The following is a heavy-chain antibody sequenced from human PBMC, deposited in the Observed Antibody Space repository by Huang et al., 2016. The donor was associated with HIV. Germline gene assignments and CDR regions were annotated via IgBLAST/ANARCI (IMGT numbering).Heavy chain of an antibody. CDR1: GGSVSSGSYY. V-gene: IGHV4-61*01. CDR3: AREVGYSGAFDI. Sequence: QVQLQESGPGLVKPSETLSLTCTVSGGSVSSGSYYWSWIRQPPGKGLEWIGYIYYSGSTNYNPSRKKRVTISVDTSKNQFSLKLSSVTAADTAVYYCAREVGYSGAFDIWGQGTMVTVSS. CDR2: IYYSGST. D-gene: IGHD6-13*01. J-gene: IGHJ3*02.